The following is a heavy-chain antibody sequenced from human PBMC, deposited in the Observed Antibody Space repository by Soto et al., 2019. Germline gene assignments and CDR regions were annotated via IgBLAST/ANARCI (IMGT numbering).Heavy chain of an antibody. J-gene: IGHJ6*02. Sequence: QVQLVQSGAEVKEPGDSVRVSCEASGYTFTAYYIHWVRQAPGQGLEWMGWINPKFGDTTYAQDFQGRVSMTRDMSISTVYMELSSLTSDDTAIYYCARNMDYYYGRGSGNRHGVWGQGTTVTVFS. V-gene: IGHV1-2*02. D-gene: IGHD3-10*02. CDR3: ARNMDYYYGRGSGNRHGV. CDR2: INPKFGDT. CDR1: GYTFTAYY.